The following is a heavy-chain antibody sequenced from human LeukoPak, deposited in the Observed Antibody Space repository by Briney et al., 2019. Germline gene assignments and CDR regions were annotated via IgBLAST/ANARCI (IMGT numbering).Heavy chain of an antibody. Sequence: GGSLRLSCATSGFTFSNYGMHWVRQAPGKGLEWVAFIRFDGSTKYYADSVKGRFTISRDNSKNTLYLQMNSLRAEDTAVYYCAKDRAYCGGDCYPDAFDIWGQGTMVTVSS. D-gene: IGHD2-21*02. CDR1: GFTFSNYG. V-gene: IGHV3-30*02. J-gene: IGHJ3*02. CDR2: IRFDGSTK. CDR3: AKDRAYCGGDCYPDAFDI.